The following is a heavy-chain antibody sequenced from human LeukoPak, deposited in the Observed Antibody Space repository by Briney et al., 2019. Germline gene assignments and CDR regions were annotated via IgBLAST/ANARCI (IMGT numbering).Heavy chain of an antibody. CDR3: ARYDILTGNVGYYYYYMYV. CDR1: GGSFSGYY. Sequence: PSETLSLTCAVYGGSFSGYYWSWIRQPPGKGLEWIGEINHSGSTNYNPSLKSRVTISVDTSKNQFSLKLSSVTAADTAVYYCARYDILTGNVGYYYYYMYVWGKGTTVTVSS. V-gene: IGHV4-34*01. CDR2: INHSGST. J-gene: IGHJ6*03. D-gene: IGHD3-9*01.